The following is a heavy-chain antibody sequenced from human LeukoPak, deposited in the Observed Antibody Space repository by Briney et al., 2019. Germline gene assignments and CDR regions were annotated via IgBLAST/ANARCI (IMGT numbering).Heavy chain of an antibody. V-gene: IGHV3-66*04. Sequence: PGGSLRLSCAVSGLTVSSNFMNWVRQAPGRGLEWVSILYSAGNTYYADSVKGRFTVSRDNSKNTLYLQMSSLRAEDTAVYYCARQQDTTNPGYWGQGTLVTVSS. D-gene: IGHD5-18*01. CDR3: ARQQDTTNPGY. J-gene: IGHJ4*02. CDR2: LYSAGNT. CDR1: GLTVSSNF.